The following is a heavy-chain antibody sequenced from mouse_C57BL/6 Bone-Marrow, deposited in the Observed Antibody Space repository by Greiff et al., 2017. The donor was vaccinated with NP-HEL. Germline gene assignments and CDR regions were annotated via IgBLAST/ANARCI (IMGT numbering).Heavy chain of an antibody. D-gene: IGHD2-4*01. Sequence: DVQLQESGGGLVKPGGSLKLSCAASGFTFSDYGMHWVRQAPEKGLEWVAYISSGSSTIYYADTVKGRFTISRDNAKNTLFLQMTSLRSEDTAMYYCARPYDYDGFAYWGQGTLVTVSA. J-gene: IGHJ3*01. CDR1: GFTFSDYG. CDR2: ISSGSSTI. CDR3: ARPYDYDGFAY. V-gene: IGHV5-17*01.